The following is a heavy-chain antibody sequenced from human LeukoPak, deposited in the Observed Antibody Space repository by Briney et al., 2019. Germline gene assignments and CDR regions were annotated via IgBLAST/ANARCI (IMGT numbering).Heavy chain of an antibody. J-gene: IGHJ4*02. CDR2: ISSSNSYA. CDR3: VLGTGYDSCSNCYGGVDC. V-gene: IGHV3-11*03. Sequence: PGGSLRLSCAASGFTFSDYYMSWIRQAPGKGLEWVSYISSSNSYANYADSVKGRFSISRGNAKNSLYLQMNSLRAEDTAVYYCVLGTGYDSCSNCYGGVDCWGQGTLVTVSS. D-gene: IGHD2-2*01. CDR1: GFTFSDYY.